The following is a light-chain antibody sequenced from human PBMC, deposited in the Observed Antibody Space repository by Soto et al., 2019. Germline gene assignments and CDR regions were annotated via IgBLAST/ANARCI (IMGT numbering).Light chain of an antibody. J-gene: IGLJ3*02. CDR2: LNSDGSH. CDR3: QTWGTGPWV. CDR1: NGHSSYA. Sequence: QPVLTQSPSASASLGASVKLTCTLNNGHSSYAIAWHQQQPEKGPRYLMKLNSDGSHSKGDGIPDRFSGSSSGAERYLTISSLQSEDEANYYCQTWGTGPWVFGGGTQLTVL. V-gene: IGLV4-69*01.